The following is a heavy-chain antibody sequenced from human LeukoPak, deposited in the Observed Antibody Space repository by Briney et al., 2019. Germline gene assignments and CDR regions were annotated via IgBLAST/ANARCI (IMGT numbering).Heavy chain of an antibody. CDR1: GGSISSYY. CDR3: ARDRGTWNDDGFDY. J-gene: IGHJ4*02. CDR2: IYTSGTT. V-gene: IGHV4-4*07. D-gene: IGHD1-1*01. Sequence: PSETLSLTCTVSGGSISSYYWSWIRQPAGKGLEWIGRIYTSGTTNYNPSLKSRVTMSIDTSKNQFSLKLSSLTAADTAVYYCARDRGTWNDDGFDYWGQGTLVTVSS.